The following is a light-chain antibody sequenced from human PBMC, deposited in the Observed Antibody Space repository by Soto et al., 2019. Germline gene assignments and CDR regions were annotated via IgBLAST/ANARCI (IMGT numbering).Light chain of an antibody. Sequence: QSALTQPRSVSGSPGQSVTISCTGTTSDVGGYNYVSWYQQHPDKAPKVMIYDVSKRPSGVPDRFSGSKSGNTASLTISGLQAEDEADYYCCSYAGSNTLVFGAGTKLTVL. CDR2: DVS. CDR3: CSYAGSNTLV. J-gene: IGLJ2*01. V-gene: IGLV2-11*01. CDR1: TSDVGGYNY.